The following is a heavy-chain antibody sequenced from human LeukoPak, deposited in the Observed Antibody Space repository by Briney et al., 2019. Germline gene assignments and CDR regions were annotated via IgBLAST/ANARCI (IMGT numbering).Heavy chain of an antibody. CDR3: ARDSSGWYDH. J-gene: IGHJ5*02. CDR2: IYAGGTT. CDR1: GFTVSTNY. D-gene: IGHD6-19*01. V-gene: IGHV3-53*01. Sequence: GGSLRLSCAASGFTVSTNYMSWVRQAPGRGLERVSVIYAGGTTYYADSVRGRFTISRDNSKNTLYLQMNSLRDEDTAVYYCARDSSGWYDHWGQGTLATVSS.